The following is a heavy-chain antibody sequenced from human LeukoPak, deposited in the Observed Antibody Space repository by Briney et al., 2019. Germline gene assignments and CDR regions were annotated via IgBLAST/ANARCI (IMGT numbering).Heavy chain of an antibody. J-gene: IGHJ4*02. CDR2: ISSSSKYI. D-gene: IGHD3-3*01. Sequence: GGSLRLSCAASEFTFSSYNMNWVRQAPGKGLEWVSSISSSSKYIYYADSVKGRFTISRDNAKNSLYLQMNSLRAEDTAVYYCAREPFWSGYYSNLHFDYWGQGTLVTVSS. CDR3: AREPFWSGYYSNLHFDY. CDR1: EFTFSSYN. V-gene: IGHV3-21*01.